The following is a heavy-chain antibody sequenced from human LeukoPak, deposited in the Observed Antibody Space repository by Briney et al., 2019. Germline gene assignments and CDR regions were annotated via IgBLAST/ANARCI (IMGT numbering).Heavy chain of an antibody. CDR2: SIGSGGSA. V-gene: IGHV3-23*01. Sequence: PGGSLTLSCVASGFTFSTYTMNWIRQAPGKGLEWVSGSIGSGGSAFYADSVKGRFSISRDTSKNTLFLHMNNLRAGDTAVYYCANRDYVYWGQGTLVTVSS. CDR1: GFTFSTYT. CDR3: ANRDYVY. J-gene: IGHJ4*02. D-gene: IGHD4-17*01.